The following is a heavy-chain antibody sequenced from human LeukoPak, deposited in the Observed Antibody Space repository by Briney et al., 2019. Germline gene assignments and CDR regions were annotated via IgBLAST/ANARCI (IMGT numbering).Heavy chain of an antibody. D-gene: IGHD3-22*01. V-gene: IGHV1-69*05. Sequence: ASVKVSCKASGGTFSSYAISWVRQAPGQGLEWMGGIIPIFGTANYAQKIQGRVTTTTDESTSTSYMELISLRSEDTAVYYCARDRYYYSSGGEDYFDYWGQGTLVTVSS. CDR3: ARDRYYYSSGGEDYFDY. J-gene: IGHJ4*02. CDR2: IIPIFGTA. CDR1: GGTFSSYA.